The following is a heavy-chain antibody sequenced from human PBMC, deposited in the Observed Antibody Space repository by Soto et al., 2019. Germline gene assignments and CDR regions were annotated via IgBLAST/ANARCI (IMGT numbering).Heavy chain of an antibody. CDR2: ISYDGSNK. J-gene: IGHJ4*02. V-gene: IGHV3-30*03. D-gene: IGHD6-13*01. CDR1: GFRFSGTG. CDR3: ARGAGAGIAYYLDY. Sequence: QVQLVDSGGGVVQPGKSLRLSCAASGFRFSGTGMHWVRQAPGKGLEWLAVISYDGSNKFHADSVKGRFTISRDNSMNTLYLQLNSLRPEDTAVYYCARGAGAGIAYYLDYWGQGTLVTVSS.